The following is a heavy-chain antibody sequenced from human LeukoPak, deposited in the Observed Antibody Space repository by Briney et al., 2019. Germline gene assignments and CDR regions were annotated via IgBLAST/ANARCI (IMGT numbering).Heavy chain of an antibody. CDR3: ARDPRWLTPDCTSTSCYENYFDP. V-gene: IGHV4-38-2*02. Sequence: SETLSLTCAVSGYSVNNGYQWAWIRQSPGRGLEWIGSIYHNGGAHYNPSLRSRVVISVDTSNDQFSMRLSSVTVADTAVYYCARDPRWLTPDCTSTSCYENYFDPWGRGTLVTVSS. D-gene: IGHD2-2*01. CDR1: GYSVNNGYQ. J-gene: IGHJ5*02. CDR2: IYHNGGA.